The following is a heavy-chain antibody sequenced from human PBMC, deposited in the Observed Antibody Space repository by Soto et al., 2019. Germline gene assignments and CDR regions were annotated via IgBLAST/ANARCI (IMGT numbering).Heavy chain of an antibody. J-gene: IGHJ5*02. CDR1: GGTFSSYA. Sequence: SVKVSCKASGGTFSSYAISWVRQAPGQGLEWMGGIIPIFGTANYAQKFQGRVTITADESTSTAYMELSSLRSEDTAVYYCARVPTVTTDKFDPWGQGTLVTVSS. V-gene: IGHV1-69*13. CDR3: ARVPTVTTDKFDP. D-gene: IGHD4-4*01. CDR2: IIPIFGTA.